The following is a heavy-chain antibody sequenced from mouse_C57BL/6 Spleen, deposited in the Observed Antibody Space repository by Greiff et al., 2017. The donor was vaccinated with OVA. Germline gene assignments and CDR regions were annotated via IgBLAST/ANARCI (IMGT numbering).Heavy chain of an antibody. Sequence: QVHVKQSGAELARPGASVKMSCKASGYTFTSYTMHWVKQRPGQGLEWIGYINPSSGYTKYNQKFKDKATLTADKSSSTAYMQLSSLTSEDSAVYYCARNDGAMDYWGQGTSVTVSS. J-gene: IGHJ4*01. D-gene: IGHD2-3*01. CDR2: INPSSGYT. CDR3: ARNDGAMDY. V-gene: IGHV1-4*01. CDR1: GYTFTSYT.